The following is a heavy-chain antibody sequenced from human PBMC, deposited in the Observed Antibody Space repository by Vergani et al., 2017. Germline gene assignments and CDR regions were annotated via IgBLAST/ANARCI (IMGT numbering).Heavy chain of an antibody. Sequence: QVQLQESGPGLVKPSETLSLTCTVSGGSISSYYWSWIRQPPGKGLEWIGYIYYSGSTNYNPSLKSRATISADTSKDQFSLRLTSMTAADTAVYYCVRDTRRYFLDSIDGGDSDSPPFVPAVWGLGTGVIVSS. CDR1: GGSISSYY. V-gene: IGHV4-59*01. CDR2: IYYSGST. D-gene: IGHD2-21*01. CDR3: VRDTRRYFLDSIDGGDSDSPPFVPAV. J-gene: IGHJ3*01.